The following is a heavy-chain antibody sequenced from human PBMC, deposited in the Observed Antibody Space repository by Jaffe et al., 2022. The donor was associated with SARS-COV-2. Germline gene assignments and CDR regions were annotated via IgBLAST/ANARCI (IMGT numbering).Heavy chain of an antibody. J-gene: IGHJ2*01. D-gene: IGHD7-27*01. CDR1: GFTFSSYS. Sequence: EVQLVESGGGLVQPGGSLRLSCAASGFTFSSYSMNWVRQAPGKGLEWVSYISSSSSTIYYADSVKGRFTISRDNAKNSLYLQMNSLRAEDTAVYYCARVLTGEHWYFDLWGRGTLVTVSS. CDR3: ARVLTGEHWYFDL. V-gene: IGHV3-48*01. CDR2: ISSSSSTI.